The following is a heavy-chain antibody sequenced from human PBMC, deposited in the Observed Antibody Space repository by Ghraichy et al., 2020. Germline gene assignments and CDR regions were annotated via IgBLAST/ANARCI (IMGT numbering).Heavy chain of an antibody. CDR1: GFTFNKFA. CDR3: AKENDGYPEY. J-gene: IGHJ4*02. Sequence: GESLNISCAASGFTFNKFAMNWVRQAPGKGLEWVSAISSGGGTTYYTDSVKGRFTISRDNSRNTLYLHMSSLSAEDTALYYCAKENDGYPEYWGQGTLVTVSS. D-gene: IGHD5-18*01. V-gene: IGHV3-23*01. CDR2: ISSGGGTT.